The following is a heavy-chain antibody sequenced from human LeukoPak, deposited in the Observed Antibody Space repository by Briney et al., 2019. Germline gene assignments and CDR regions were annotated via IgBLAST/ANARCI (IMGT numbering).Heavy chain of an antibody. CDR3: ARGPPNYGDLSYNLFDP. V-gene: IGHV1-2*02. CDR2: INPNSGGR. CDR1: GYTFTDSH. J-gene: IGHJ5*02. Sequence: ASVKVSCKASGYTFTDSHMHWVRQAPGQGLEWMGWINPNSGGRTYAQKFQGRVTMTGDTSISTAYMELSSLGSDDTAVYYCARGPPNYGDLSYNLFDPWGQGTLVTVSS. D-gene: IGHD4-17*01.